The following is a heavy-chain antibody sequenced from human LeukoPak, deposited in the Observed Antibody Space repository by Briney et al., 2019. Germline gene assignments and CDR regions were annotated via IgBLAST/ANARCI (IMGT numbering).Heavy chain of an antibody. CDR1: GFAVCSNY. D-gene: IGHD6-13*01. V-gene: IGHV3-53*01. CDR3: AANGIAADY. J-gene: IGHJ4*02. CDR2: IYSGGAI. Sequence: PGGSLRLSCVASGFAVCSNYMSWVRQAPGKGLEWVSLIYSGGAIRYADSVKGRFTISRDSSKNTLYLQMNSLRAEDTAVYYCAANGIAADYWGQGTLVTVSS.